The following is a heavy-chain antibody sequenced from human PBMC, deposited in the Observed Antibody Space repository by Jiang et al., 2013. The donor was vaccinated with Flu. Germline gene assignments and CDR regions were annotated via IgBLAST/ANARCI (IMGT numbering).Heavy chain of an antibody. D-gene: IGHD3-9*01. V-gene: IGHV3-30*03. CDR2: ISHDGSNE. J-gene: IGHJ4*02. Sequence: QLVESGGGVVQPGRSLRLSCAASGFTFSSYGMQWVRQAPGKGLEWVAFISHDGSNEYYADSVKGRFTISRDNSKNTVYMQVNSLRTEDTAVYYCLRGGLRYFDWDFDYWGQGTLVTVSS. CDR3: LRGGLRYFDWDFDY. CDR1: GFTFSSYG.